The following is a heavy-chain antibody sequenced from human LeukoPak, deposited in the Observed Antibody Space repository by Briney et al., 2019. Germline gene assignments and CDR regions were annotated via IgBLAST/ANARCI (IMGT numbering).Heavy chain of an antibody. J-gene: IGHJ5*02. V-gene: IGHV3-23*01. CDR3: ARGAYSGYDYRFDP. CDR1: GFTLSSYE. Sequence: GGSLRLSCIASGFTLSSYEMSWIRQAPGKGLEWVSSVDYSGGDTHYADSVMGRFTISRDNSKNTLYLQMNSLRADDTAVYYCARGAYSGYDYRFDPWGQGTLVTVPS. D-gene: IGHD5-12*01. CDR2: VDYSGGDT.